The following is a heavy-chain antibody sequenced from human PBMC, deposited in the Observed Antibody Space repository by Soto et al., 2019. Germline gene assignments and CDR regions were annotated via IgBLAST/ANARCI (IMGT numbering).Heavy chain of an antibody. J-gene: IGHJ6*02. CDR1: GGTFSSYA. CDR2: TIPIPGTA. Sequence: QVQLVQSGAEVKKPGSSVKLSCKASGGTFSSYAISWVRQAPGKGLEWMGGTIPIPGTANYAQKFQGRFTITADESTSTAYMELSSLRSEDTAVYYCARSQGSSTSLAIYYYYYYGMDVWGQGTTVTVSS. V-gene: IGHV1-69*01. D-gene: IGHD2-2*01. CDR3: ARSQGSSTSLAIYYYYYYGMDV.